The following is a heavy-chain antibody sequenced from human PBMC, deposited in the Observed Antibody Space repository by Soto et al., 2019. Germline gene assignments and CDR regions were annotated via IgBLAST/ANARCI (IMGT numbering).Heavy chain of an antibody. CDR2: ISAYNGNT. CDR3: ARDRDDYGDYRSYYGMYV. D-gene: IGHD4-17*01. Sequence: QVQLVQSGAEVKKPGASVKVSCKASGYTFTSYGISWVRQAPGQGLEWMGWISAYNGNTNYAQKHQGRVTMTTDQSTSTAYMELRSLRSDDTAVYYCARDRDDYGDYRSYYGMYVWGQGTTVTVSS. CDR1: GYTFTSYG. V-gene: IGHV1-18*04. J-gene: IGHJ6*02.